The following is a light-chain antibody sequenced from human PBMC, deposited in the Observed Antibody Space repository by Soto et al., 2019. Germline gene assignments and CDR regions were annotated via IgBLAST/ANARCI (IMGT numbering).Light chain of an antibody. Sequence: EMVMTQSPSPLSASPGERATLSCRASQGVSSNLAWYQQKPGQAPRLLIYGASTRATGIPARFSGSGSGTEYTLTTSSLQSADFAVYYYQDYYNWPPGTFGQGTKVEIK. V-gene: IGKV3-15*01. J-gene: IGKJ1*01. CDR1: QGVSSN. CDR2: GAS. CDR3: QDYYNWPPGT.